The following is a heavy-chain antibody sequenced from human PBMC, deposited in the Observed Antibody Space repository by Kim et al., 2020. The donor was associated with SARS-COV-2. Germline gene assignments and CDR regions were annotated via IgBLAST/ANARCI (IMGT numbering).Heavy chain of an antibody. CDR3: ARSWDPDFWSGYPYYYGMDV. CDR1: GGSISSYY. Sequence: SETLSLTCTVSGGSISSYYWSWIRQPPGKGLEWIGYIYYSGSTNYNPSLKSRVTISVDTSKNQFSLKLSSVTAADTAVYYCARSWDPDFWSGYPYYYGMDVWGQGTTVTVSS. D-gene: IGHD3-3*01. J-gene: IGHJ6*02. V-gene: IGHV4-59*01. CDR2: IYYSGST.